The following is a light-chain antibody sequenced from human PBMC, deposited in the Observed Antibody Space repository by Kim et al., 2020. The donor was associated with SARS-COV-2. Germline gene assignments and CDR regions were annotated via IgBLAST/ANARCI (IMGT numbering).Light chain of an antibody. Sequence: LSPGQSATLSCRASQFVSSTYLAWYQQKPGQAPRLLMYGVSSKATGIPDRFSGSGSGTDFTLTISRLEPEDYAVYYCQQYGTSPSTFGQGTKLEI. J-gene: IGKJ2*01. CDR1: QFVSSTY. V-gene: IGKV3-20*01. CDR2: GVS. CDR3: QQYGTSPST.